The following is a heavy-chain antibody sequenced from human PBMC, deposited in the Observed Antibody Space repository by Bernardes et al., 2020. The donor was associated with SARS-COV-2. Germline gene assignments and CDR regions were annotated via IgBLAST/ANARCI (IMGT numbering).Heavy chain of an antibody. D-gene: IGHD1-26*01. Sequence: SETLSLTCTVSGGSISSSSYYWGWIRQPPGKGLEWIGSIYSSGSSYYNPSLQSRVSESVDTSKKQFYLDLSSVTAADTAVYYCAREGGNYALDAFDIWGQGTMVTVSS. CDR2: IYSSGSS. CDR1: GGSISSSSYY. CDR3: AREGGNYALDAFDI. V-gene: IGHV4-39*02. J-gene: IGHJ3*02.